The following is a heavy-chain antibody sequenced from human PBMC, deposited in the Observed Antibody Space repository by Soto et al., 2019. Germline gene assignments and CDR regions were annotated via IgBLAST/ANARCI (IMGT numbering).Heavy chain of an antibody. Sequence: QVQLQQWGAGLLKPSETLSLTCAVYGGSFSGYYWSWIRQPPGKGLEWIGEINHSGSTNYNPSLWSLVTISVDTSKHQFSLKLSSVPAAETAVYYCVRCTAKTGFDPWCQGTLVTVSS. CDR1: GGSFSGYY. J-gene: IGHJ5*02. CDR2: INHSGST. CDR3: VRCTAKTGFDP. D-gene: IGHD2-2*01. V-gene: IGHV4-34*01.